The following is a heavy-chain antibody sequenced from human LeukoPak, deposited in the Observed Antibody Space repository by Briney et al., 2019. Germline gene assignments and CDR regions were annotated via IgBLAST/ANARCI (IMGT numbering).Heavy chain of an antibody. V-gene: IGHV4-39*07. CDR2: IYYSGST. Sequence: PSETLSLTCTVSGGSISSSSYYWGWIRQPPGKGLEWIGSIYYSGSTYYNPSLKSRVTISVDTSKNQFSLKLSSVTAADTAVYYCARDSSLIWFDPWGQGTLVTVSS. J-gene: IGHJ5*02. D-gene: IGHD3-16*01. CDR1: GGSISSSSYY. CDR3: ARDSSLIWFDP.